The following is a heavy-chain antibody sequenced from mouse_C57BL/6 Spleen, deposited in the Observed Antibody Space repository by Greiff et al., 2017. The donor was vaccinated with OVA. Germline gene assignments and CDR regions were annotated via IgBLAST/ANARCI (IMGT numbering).Heavy chain of an antibody. CDR3: ARQVAY. V-gene: IGHV1-82*01. CDR1: GYAFSSSW. CDR2: IYPGDGDT. J-gene: IGHJ3*01. Sequence: VKLMESGPELVKPGASVKISCKASGYAFSSSWMNWVKQRPGKGLEWFGRIYPGDGDTNDNGKFKGKATLTADKYASTAYRQLSSRTSDDSAVYCCARQVAYWGQGTLVTVSA.